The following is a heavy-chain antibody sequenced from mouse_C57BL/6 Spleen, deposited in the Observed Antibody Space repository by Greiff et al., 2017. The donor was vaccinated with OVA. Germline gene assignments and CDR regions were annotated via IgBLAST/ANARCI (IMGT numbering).Heavy chain of an antibody. V-gene: IGHV3-6*01. CDR1: GYSITSGYY. CDR2: ISYDGSN. CDR3: ASLEAY. J-gene: IGHJ3*01. Sequence: EVKLVESGPGLVKPSQSLSLTCSFTGYSITSGYYWNWIRQFPGNKLEWMGYISYDGSNNYNPSLKNRISITRDTSKNQFFLKLNSVTTEDTATYYCASLEAYWGQGTLVTVSA.